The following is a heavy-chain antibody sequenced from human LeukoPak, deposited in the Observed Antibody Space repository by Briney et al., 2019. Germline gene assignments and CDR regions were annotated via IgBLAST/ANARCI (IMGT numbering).Heavy chain of an antibody. V-gene: IGHV1-46*01. Sequence: ASVKVSCKAFGYTFTRYYMHWVRQAPGQGPEWMGVINPSGTWTTYPQKFQGRLTLTRDMSTTTDYLELSSLRSEDTAVYYCAGDNSVRDEAWWFNPWGQGTLVTVSS. D-gene: IGHD5-24*01. CDR3: AGDNSVRDEAWWFNP. J-gene: IGHJ5*02. CDR1: GYTFTRYY. CDR2: INPSGTWT.